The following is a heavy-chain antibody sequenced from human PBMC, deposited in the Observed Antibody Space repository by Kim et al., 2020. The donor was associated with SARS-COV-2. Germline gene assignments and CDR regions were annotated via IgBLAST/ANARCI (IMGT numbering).Heavy chain of an antibody. V-gene: IGHV1-8*01. CDR3: VRRTMTSDY. D-gene: IGHD3-22*01. CDR2: MNPNSGVA. CDR1: GYTFTTYH. J-gene: IGHJ4*02. Sequence: ASVKVSCKASGYTFTTYHINWVRQASGQGLEWMGWMNPNSGVAGYAQKFQDRVTMTRDTSTSTAYMELSSLTSEDTAVYYCVRRTMTSDYWGQGTRVIVS.